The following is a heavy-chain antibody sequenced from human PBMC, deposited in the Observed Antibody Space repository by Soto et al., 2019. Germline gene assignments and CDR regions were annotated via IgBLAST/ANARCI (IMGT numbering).Heavy chain of an antibody. J-gene: IGHJ5*02. V-gene: IGHV4-39*01. CDR1: GGSISSGSYY. D-gene: IGHD3-10*01. CDR2: IYYSGTT. CDR3: ARHDRTLRGVIREYNWFDP. Sequence: QLQLQESGPGLVKPSETLSLTCTVSGGSISSGSYYWGWIRQPPGKGLEWIGSIYYSGTTYYNPSLKSRVTISVDTSKNEFSLKLSSVTAADTAVYYCARHDRTLRGVIREYNWFDPWGQGTLVTVSS.